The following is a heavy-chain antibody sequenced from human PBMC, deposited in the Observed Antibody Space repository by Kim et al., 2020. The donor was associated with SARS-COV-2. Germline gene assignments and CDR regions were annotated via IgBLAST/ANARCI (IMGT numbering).Heavy chain of an antibody. CDR3: ARRTEAGGYFDF. D-gene: IGHD3-16*01. Sequence: TYYNPSLKSRVTISVDTARNQFSLKLASGTAADPAVYYCARRTEAGGYFDFWGQGSPVTVAS. CDR2: T. J-gene: IGHJ4*02. V-gene: IGHV4-39*01.